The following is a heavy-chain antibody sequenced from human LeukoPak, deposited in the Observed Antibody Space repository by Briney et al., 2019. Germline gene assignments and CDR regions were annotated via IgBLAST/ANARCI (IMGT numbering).Heavy chain of an antibody. V-gene: IGHV3-30*18. CDR3: AKARDWIHLWPFDY. J-gene: IGHJ4*02. Sequence: SGGSLRLSCAASGFTFSSYGMHWVRQAPGKGLEWVAVISYDGSNKYYADSVKGRFTISRDNSKNTLYLQMNSLRAEDTAVYYCAKARDWIHLWPFDYWGQGTLVTVSS. CDR2: ISYDGSNK. D-gene: IGHD5-18*01. CDR1: GFTFSSYG.